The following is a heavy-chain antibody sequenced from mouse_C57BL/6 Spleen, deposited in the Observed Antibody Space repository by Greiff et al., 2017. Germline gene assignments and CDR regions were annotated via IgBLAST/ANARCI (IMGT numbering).Heavy chain of an antibody. CDR3: ARRLLLYYYAMDY. CDR1: GYTFTSYW. V-gene: IGHV1-50*01. CDR2: IDPSVSYT. Sequence: QQSCKASGYTFTSYWMQWVKQRPGQGLEWIGEIDPSVSYTNYNQKFKGKATLTVDTSSTTAYMQLSSLTSEDTAVYYCARRLLLYYYAMDYWGQGTSVTVSS. D-gene: IGHD3-2*02. J-gene: IGHJ4*01.